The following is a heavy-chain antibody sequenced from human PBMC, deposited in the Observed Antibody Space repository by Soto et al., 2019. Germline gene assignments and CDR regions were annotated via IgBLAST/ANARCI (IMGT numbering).Heavy chain of an antibody. D-gene: IGHD3-16*02. J-gene: IGHJ4*02. Sequence: EVQLVESGGGLVQPGGSLRLSCAASGFTFSSYSMNWVRQAPGKGLEWVSYISSSSSTIYYADSVKGRFTISRDNAKNSLYLQMNSLRAEDTAVYYCARDIPTYDYIWGSYRPSPTFDYWGQGTLVTVSS. CDR3: ARDIPTYDYIWGSYRPSPTFDY. CDR2: ISSSSSTI. V-gene: IGHV3-48*01. CDR1: GFTFSSYS.